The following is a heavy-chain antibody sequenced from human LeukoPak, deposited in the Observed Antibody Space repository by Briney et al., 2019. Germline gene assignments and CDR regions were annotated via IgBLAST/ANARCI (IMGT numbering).Heavy chain of an antibody. J-gene: IGHJ4*02. CDR3: ARASYGDYIPTDY. V-gene: IGHV4-34*01. D-gene: IGHD4-17*01. CDR2: INHSGST. Sequence: PSETLSLTCAVYGGSFSGYYWSWIRQPPGKGLEWIGEINHSGSTNYNPSLKSRVTLSVDTSKNQLSLKLSSVTAADTAVYYCARASYGDYIPTDYWGQGTLVTVSS. CDR1: GGSFSGYY.